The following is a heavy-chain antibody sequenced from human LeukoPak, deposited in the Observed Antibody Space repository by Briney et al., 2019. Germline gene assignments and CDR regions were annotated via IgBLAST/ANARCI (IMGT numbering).Heavy chain of an antibody. J-gene: IGHJ3*02. D-gene: IGHD1-26*01. CDR1: GYTFTGYY. V-gene: IGHV1-2*02. CDR3: AREAWSSVGAPGAFDI. Sequence: ASVKVSCKASGYTFTGYYMHWVRQAPGQGLEWMGWINPNSGDTNYAQKFQGRVTMTRDTSISTAYMELSRLRSDDTAVYYCAREAWSSVGAPGAFDIWGQGTTVTVSS. CDR2: INPNSGDT.